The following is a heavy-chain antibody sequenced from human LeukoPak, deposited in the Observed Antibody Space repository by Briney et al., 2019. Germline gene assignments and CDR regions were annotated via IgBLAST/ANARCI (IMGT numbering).Heavy chain of an antibody. CDR2: IYTSGST. Sequence: SETLSLTCTVSGYSISNGYYWSWIRQPAGKGLEWIGRIYTSGSTNYNPSLKSRVTMSVDTSKNQFSLKLSSVTAADTAVYYCATSSLIAVAGSLIYWGQGTLVTVSS. D-gene: IGHD6-19*01. J-gene: IGHJ4*02. CDR3: ATSSLIAVAGSLIY. CDR1: GYSISNGYY. V-gene: IGHV4-4*07.